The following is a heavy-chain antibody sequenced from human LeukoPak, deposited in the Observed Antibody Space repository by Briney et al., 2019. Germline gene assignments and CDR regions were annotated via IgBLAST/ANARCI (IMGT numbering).Heavy chain of an antibody. CDR1: GYTFTSYA. J-gene: IGHJ3*02. Sequence: ASVKVSCKASGYTFTSYAMHWVRQAPGQRLEWMGWINAGNGNTKYSQKFQGRVTITRDTSASTAYMELSSLRSEDTAVYYCARQYYDILTGYLGAFDIWGQGTMVTVSS. CDR3: ARQYYDILTGYLGAFDI. D-gene: IGHD3-9*01. CDR2: INAGNGNT. V-gene: IGHV1-3*01.